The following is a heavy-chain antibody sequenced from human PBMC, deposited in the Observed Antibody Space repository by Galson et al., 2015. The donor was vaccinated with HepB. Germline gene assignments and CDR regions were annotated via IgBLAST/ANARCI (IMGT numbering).Heavy chain of an antibody. D-gene: IGHD5-18*01. CDR2: ISLSGGNT. CDR3: AKGGTAMADEYYFDL. CDR1: GFTFSSYP. V-gene: IGHV3-23*01. J-gene: IGHJ4*02. Sequence: SLRLSCAASGFTFSSYPMSWVRQAPGKGLEWVSGISLSGGNTYYADSVKGRFTISRDYSKNTLYLQMNSLRTEDTAVYYCAKGGTAMADEYYFDLWGQGSLVTVSS.